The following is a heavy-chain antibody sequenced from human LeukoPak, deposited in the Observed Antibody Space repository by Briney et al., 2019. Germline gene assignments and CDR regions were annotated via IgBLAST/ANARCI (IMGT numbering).Heavy chain of an antibody. V-gene: IGHV3-23*01. D-gene: IGHD2-2*01. Sequence: GGSLRLSCAASGFTFSSYAMSWVRQAPGKGLEWVSAISGSGGSTYYADSVKGRFTISRDNSKNTLYLQMNSLRAEDTAVYYCAKAHCSSISCYLVQGFDYWGQGTLVTVSS. J-gene: IGHJ4*02. CDR3: AKAHCSSISCYLVQGFDY. CDR1: GFTFSSYA. CDR2: ISGSGGST.